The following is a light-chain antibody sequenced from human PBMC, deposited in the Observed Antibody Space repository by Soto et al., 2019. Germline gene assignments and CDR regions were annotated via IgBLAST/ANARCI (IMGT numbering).Light chain of an antibody. CDR3: KKFGYSLRT. J-gene: IGKJ1*01. Sequence: IVLTQSPVALSLSPGEGATRSCRASQSVSSNLAWYQQKPGQAPRLLIYGAYTRAAGIQARFSGGGSGTDFTLTINRLEPDDFAAYYCKKFGYSLRTVGQGPTV. CDR2: GAY. CDR1: QSVSSN. V-gene: IGKV3-20*01.